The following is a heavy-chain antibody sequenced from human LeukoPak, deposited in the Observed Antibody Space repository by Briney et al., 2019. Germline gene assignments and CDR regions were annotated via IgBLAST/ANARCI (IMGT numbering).Heavy chain of an antibody. D-gene: IGHD3-10*01. CDR2: FDPEDGET. Sequence: GASVKVSCKVSGYTLTELSMHWVRPAPGKGLEWMGGFDPEDGETIYAQKFQGRVTMTEDTSTDTAYMELSSLRSEDTAVYYCATTGLWFGEFTFDYWAREPWSPSPQ. V-gene: IGHV1-24*01. J-gene: IGHJ4*02. CDR1: GYTLTELS. CDR3: ATTGLWFGEFTFDY.